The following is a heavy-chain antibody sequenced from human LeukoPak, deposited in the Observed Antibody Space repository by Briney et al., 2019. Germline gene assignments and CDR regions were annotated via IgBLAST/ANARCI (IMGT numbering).Heavy chain of an antibody. CDR1: GYTFTSYY. J-gene: IGHJ3*02. Sequence: SVKVSCKASGYTFTSYYMHWVRQAPGQGLEWMGIINPSGGSTSYAQKFQGRVTMTRDMSTSTVYMELSSLRSEDTAVYYCAEGSGLRGAFDIWGQGTMVTVSS. V-gene: IGHV1-46*01. D-gene: IGHD3-10*01. CDR3: AEGSGLRGAFDI. CDR2: INPSGGST.